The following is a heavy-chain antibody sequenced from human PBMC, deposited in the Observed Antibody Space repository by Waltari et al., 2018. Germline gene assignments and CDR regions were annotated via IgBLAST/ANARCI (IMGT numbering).Heavy chain of an antibody. Sequence: EVQLVESGGGLVQPGGSLRLSCAASGFPFSRYWMSWVRQAPGKGLEWVANIKQDGSEKYYVDSVKGRFTISRDNAKNSLYLQMNSLRAEDTAVYYCARDSRNSGGDFDYWGQGTLVTVSS. D-gene: IGHD6-19*01. CDR3: ARDSRNSGGDFDY. CDR2: IKQDGSEK. CDR1: GFPFSRYW. J-gene: IGHJ4*02. V-gene: IGHV3-7*01.